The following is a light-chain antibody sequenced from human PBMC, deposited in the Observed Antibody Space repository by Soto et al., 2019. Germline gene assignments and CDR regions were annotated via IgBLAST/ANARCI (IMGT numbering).Light chain of an antibody. CDR2: GAS. J-gene: IGKJ4*01. CDR1: QFVSANY. V-gene: IGKV3-20*01. Sequence: EIVLTQSTGTLSLSPGERAALSCRASQFVSANYLAWYRQKAGQPPRLLIYGASLRATGIPDRFSGSGSGTDFTLTIDRLETEDFAGYYCHQYGTSPLTFGGGTKVEIK. CDR3: HQYGTSPLT.